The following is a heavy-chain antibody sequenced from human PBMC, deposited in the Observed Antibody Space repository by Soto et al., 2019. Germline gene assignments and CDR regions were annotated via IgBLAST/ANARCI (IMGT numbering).Heavy chain of an antibody. CDR2: INPNSGGT. D-gene: IGHD2-21*02. CDR1: GYTFTGYY. CDR3: AKADLNLAYCGGDCYSGFFY. Sequence: WASVKVSCKASGYTFTGYYMHWVRQATGQGLEWMGWINPNSGGTNYAQKFQGRVTMTRDTSISTAYMELSRLRSDDTAVYYCAKADLNLAYCGGDCYSGFFYWGQGTLVTVSS. V-gene: IGHV1-2*02. J-gene: IGHJ4*02.